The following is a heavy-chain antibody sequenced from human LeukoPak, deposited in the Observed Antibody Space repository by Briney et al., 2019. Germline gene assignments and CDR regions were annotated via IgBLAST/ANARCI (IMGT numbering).Heavy chain of an antibody. CDR2: IIENGYDK. CDR1: GFTFSTFA. CDR3: ARDYVTPGITGTTSPLDY. J-gene: IGHJ4*02. D-gene: IGHD1-7*01. V-gene: IGHV3-23*01. Sequence: GGSLRLSCAASGFTFSTFAMSWVRQAPGKGLEWVSGIIENGYDKYYADSVKGRFTISRDNSKNTLYLQMNSLRADDTAVYYCARDYVTPGITGTTSPLDYWGQGTLVTVSS.